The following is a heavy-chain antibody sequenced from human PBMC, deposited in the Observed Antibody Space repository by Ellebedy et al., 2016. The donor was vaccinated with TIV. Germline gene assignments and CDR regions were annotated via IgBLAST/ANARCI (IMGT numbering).Heavy chain of an antibody. CDR3: AKDRTPGDGYWVFDF. V-gene: IGHV3-23*01. Sequence: PGGSLRLSCAASGFTFSSYAMSWVRQAPGKGLEWVSTISHTGTRTYYTNSVEGRFIISRDNSKSTLDLQMSSLRAEDTAVYYCAKDRTPGDGYWVFDFWGQGTLVTVST. J-gene: IGHJ4*02. D-gene: IGHD5-18*01. CDR2: ISHTGTRT. CDR1: GFTFSSYA.